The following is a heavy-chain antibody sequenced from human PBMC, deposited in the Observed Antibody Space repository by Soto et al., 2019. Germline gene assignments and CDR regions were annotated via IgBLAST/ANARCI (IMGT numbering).Heavy chain of an antibody. D-gene: IGHD2-15*01. V-gene: IGHV4-59*01. CDR2: VYHTGAT. Sequence: SETLSLTCTVSGASISSSYWSWIRQSPERGLEWIAYVYHTGATNYNPSLKSRVTISLDTSKGQFSLNLTSLTTADTAVYFCARGGHRSSNVASGVGGFDFWGQGSLVTVSS. CDR1: GASISSSY. J-gene: IGHJ4*02. CDR3: ARGGHRSSNVASGVGGFDF.